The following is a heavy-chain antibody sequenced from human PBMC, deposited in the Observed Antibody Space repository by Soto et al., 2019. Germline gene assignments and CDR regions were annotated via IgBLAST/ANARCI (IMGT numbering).Heavy chain of an antibody. CDR2: ISGFNGNT. D-gene: IGHD3-16*01. V-gene: IGHV1-18*01. CDR3: ARIGVSSGHESPDFDS. CDR1: GYTFNFYG. Sequence: ASVKVSCKASGYTFNFYGITWVRQAPGQGLEWMGWISGFNGNTNYAADLQGRVTMTTDTSTSTAYMELRGLRSDDTAVYYCARIGVSSGHESPDFDSSGPGTLGTVSS. J-gene: IGHJ4*02.